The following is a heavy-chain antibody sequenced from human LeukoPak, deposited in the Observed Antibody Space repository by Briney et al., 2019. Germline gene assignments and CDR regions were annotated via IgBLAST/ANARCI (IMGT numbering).Heavy chain of an antibody. CDR2: INPTGTTT. V-gene: IGHV1-46*01. CDR1: GYTFINNW. J-gene: IGHJ4*02. D-gene: IGHD6-13*01. Sequence: ASVKVSCKASGYTFINNWMHWVRQAPGQGLEWVGLINPTGTTTLYAQKFQGRVTMTRDMSTSTVYMELSSLRSEDTAVYYCARGGPNSSSWYWVYWGQGTLVTVSS. CDR3: ARGGPNSSSWYWVY.